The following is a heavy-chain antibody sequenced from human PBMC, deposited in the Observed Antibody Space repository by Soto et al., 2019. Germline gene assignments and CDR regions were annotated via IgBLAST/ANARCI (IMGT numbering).Heavy chain of an antibody. CDR1: GFTFSSYA. CDR2: ISGSGGST. V-gene: IGHV3-23*01. Sequence: GSLRLSCAASGFTFSSYAMSWVRQAPGKGLEWVSAISGSGGSTYYADSVKGRFTISRGNSKNTLYLQMNSLRAEDTAVYYCVKDPTVIAARPGGNWFDPWGQGTLVTVSS. D-gene: IGHD6-6*01. J-gene: IGHJ5*02. CDR3: VKDPTVIAARPGGNWFDP.